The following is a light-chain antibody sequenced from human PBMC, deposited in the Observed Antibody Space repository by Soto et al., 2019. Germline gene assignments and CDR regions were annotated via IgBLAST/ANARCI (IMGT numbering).Light chain of an antibody. J-gene: IGKJ1*01. CDR1: QSINSY. CDR2: AAS. V-gene: IGKV1-39*01. CDR3: QQSFSTPRT. Sequence: DIQMTQSPSSQSASVGDRVTITCRASQSINSYLNWYQQKPGKAPKLLIYAASSLQSGVPSRFSGSGSETAFTLTSSSLQPDDFATYYCQQSFSTPRTFGQGTRVEI.